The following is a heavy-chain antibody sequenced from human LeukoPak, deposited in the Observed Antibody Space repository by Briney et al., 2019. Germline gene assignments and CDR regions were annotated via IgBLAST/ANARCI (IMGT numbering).Heavy chain of an antibody. Sequence: ASVKGSCKASGGTFSSYAISWVPQAPGQGLEWMGGINPIFGTANYAQKFQGRVTITTDESTSTAYMELSSLRSEDTAVYYCATTPTLLPGSYLDYWGQGTLVTVSS. V-gene: IGHV1-69*05. CDR3: ATTPTLLPGSYLDY. J-gene: IGHJ4*02. D-gene: IGHD1-1*01. CDR1: GGTFSSYA. CDR2: INPIFGTA.